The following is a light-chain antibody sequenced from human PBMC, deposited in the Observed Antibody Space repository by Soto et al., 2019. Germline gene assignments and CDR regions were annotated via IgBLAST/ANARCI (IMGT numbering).Light chain of an antibody. CDR3: GTWDSSLRVVV. CDR2: DNH. Sequence: QSVLTQPPSVSATPGQKVTISCSGSSCNIGNNYVSWYQQLPGTAPKLLIYDNHKRPSGIPDRFSGSKSGTSATLGITGLQTGDEADYYCGTWDSSLRVVVFGGGTKLTVL. J-gene: IGLJ3*02. CDR1: SCNIGNNY. V-gene: IGLV1-51*01.